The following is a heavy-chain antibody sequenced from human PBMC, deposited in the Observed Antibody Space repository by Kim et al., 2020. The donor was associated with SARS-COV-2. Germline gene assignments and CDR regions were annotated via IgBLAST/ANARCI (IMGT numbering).Heavy chain of an antibody. CDR1: GFTFSSYA. CDR3: VKEMWYCSSTSCYYYYGMDV. Sequence: GGSLRLSCSASGFTFSSYAMHWVRQAPGKGLEYVSAISSNGGSTYYADSVKGRFTISRDNSKNTLYLQMSSLRAEDTAVYYCVKEMWYCSSTSCYYYYGMDVWGQGTTVTVSS. D-gene: IGHD2-2*01. J-gene: IGHJ6*02. CDR2: ISSNGGST. V-gene: IGHV3-64D*06.